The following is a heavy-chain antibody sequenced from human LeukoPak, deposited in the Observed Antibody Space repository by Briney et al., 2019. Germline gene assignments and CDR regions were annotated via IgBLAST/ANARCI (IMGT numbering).Heavy chain of an antibody. CDR2: IYTSGST. J-gene: IGHJ4*02. CDR1: GGSISSGSYY. CDR3: AREGYSGSYDY. Sequence: SQTLSLTCTVSGGSISSGSYYWSWIRQPAGKGLEWIGRIYTSGSTNYNPSLKSRVTISVDTSKNQFSLKLSSVTAADTAVYYCAREGYSGSYDYWGQGTLVTVPS. V-gene: IGHV4-61*02. D-gene: IGHD1-26*01.